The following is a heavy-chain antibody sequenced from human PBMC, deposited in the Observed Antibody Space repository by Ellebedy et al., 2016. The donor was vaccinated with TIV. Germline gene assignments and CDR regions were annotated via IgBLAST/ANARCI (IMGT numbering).Heavy chain of an antibody. CDR2: INPSGGDT. J-gene: IGHJ6*02. Sequence: ASVKVSCKTSAYTFTDYHFNCVRQAPGQGLEWMGIINPSGGDTTYPQKFQGRVTMTSHTSTSTVYIELSSLRSEDTAVYYCARGPNYGLDVWGQGTTVTVSS. CDR3: ARGPNYGLDV. CDR1: AYTFTDYH. V-gene: IGHV1-46*01.